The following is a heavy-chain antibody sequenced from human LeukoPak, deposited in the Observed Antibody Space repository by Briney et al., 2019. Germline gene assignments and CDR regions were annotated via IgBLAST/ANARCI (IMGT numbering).Heavy chain of an antibody. CDR1: GYTFTDYY. Sequence: ASVKVSCKASGYTFTDYYIHCVRQAPGQGLEWMAVINPNGGSTTYAQKFQGRATMTRDTSTSTVYMEVTSLRSEDTAVYYCARDIYYGSGLFDYWGQGTLVTVSS. CDR2: INPNGGST. V-gene: IGHV1-46*01. CDR3: ARDIYYGSGLFDY. D-gene: IGHD3-10*01. J-gene: IGHJ4*02.